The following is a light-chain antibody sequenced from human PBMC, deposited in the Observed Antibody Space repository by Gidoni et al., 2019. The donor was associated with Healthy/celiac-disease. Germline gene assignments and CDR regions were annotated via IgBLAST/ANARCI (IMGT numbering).Light chain of an antibody. CDR3: SSYTSSSTLVV. CDR1: SSDVGGYNY. V-gene: IGLV2-14*01. J-gene: IGLJ2*01. Sequence: QSALTQPASVSGSPGQSITISCTGTSSDVGGYNYVSWYQQHPGKAPKLMIYDVSNRPSGVSTRFSGSKSGNTSSLTISGLQAEDEADYYCSSYTSSSTLVVFGGGTNLTVL. CDR2: DVS.